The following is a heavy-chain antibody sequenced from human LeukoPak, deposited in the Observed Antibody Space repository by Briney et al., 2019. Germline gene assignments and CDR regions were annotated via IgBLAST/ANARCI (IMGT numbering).Heavy chain of an antibody. Sequence: GGSLRLSCAASGFTFSSYAMSWVRQAPGKGLEWVSAISGSGGSTYYADSVKGRFTISRDNSKNTLYLQMNSLRAEDTAVYYCAKGLHCSGGSCYSGWFDPWAREPWSPSPQ. J-gene: IGHJ5*02. CDR1: GFTFSSYA. D-gene: IGHD2-15*01. CDR2: ISGSGGST. CDR3: AKGLHCSGGSCYSGWFDP. V-gene: IGHV3-23*01.